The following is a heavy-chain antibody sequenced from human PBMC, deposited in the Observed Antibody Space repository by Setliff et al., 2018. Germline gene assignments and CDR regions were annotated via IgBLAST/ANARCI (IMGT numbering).Heavy chain of an antibody. V-gene: IGHV4-38-2*02. J-gene: IGHJ6*03. Sequence: PSETLSLTCTVSGASINSLSWWAWIRQPPGKGLEWIGNIYYSGSTFYNPSLKSRVTISVDASKRQFSLKLTSVTAADTAVYYCARMSGFQYMDVWGKGTTVTVSS. CDR2: IYYSGST. D-gene: IGHD3-3*01. CDR1: GASINSLSW. CDR3: ARMSGFQYMDV.